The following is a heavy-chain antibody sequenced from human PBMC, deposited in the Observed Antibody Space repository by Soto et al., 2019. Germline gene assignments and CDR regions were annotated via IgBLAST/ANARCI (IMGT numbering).Heavy chain of an antibody. CDR1: GGTFSSYA. D-gene: IGHD5-12*01. Sequence: QVKLVQSGAEVKKPGSSVKVSCKASGGTFSSYAISWVRQAPVQGLEWIGGIIPIFGTANYAQKFQGRVTITAYESTSTAYMELSSLRSEDTAVYYCARGRDGYNYPLTPFYYYGMDVWGQGTTVTVSS. J-gene: IGHJ6*02. CDR2: IIPIFGTA. CDR3: ARGRDGYNYPLTPFYYYGMDV. V-gene: IGHV1-69*01.